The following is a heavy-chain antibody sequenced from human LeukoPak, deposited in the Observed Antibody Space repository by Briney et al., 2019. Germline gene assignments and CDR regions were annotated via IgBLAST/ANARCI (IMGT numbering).Heavy chain of an antibody. J-gene: IGHJ4*02. CDR1: GYTFTGYY. Sequence: ASVTVSCKASGYTFTGYYMHWVRQAPGQGLEWMGWINPNSGGTNYAQKFQGRVTMTRDTSISTAYMELSRLRSDDTAVYYCARDLSMEWYQLLYDYWGQGTLVTVSS. D-gene: IGHD2-2*02. CDR2: INPNSGGT. CDR3: ARDLSMEWYQLLYDY. V-gene: IGHV1-2*02.